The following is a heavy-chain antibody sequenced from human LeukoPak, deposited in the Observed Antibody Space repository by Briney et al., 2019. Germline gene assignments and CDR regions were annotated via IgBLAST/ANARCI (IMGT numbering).Heavy chain of an antibody. CDR2: ISGSGGST. CDR3: AKGDYGGNGGYFDY. V-gene: IGHV3-23*01. J-gene: IGHJ4*02. D-gene: IGHD4-23*01. Sequence: GGSLRLSCAASEFTFSSYNMNWVRQAPGKGLEWVSAISGSGGSTYYADSVKGRFTISRDDSKNTLYLQMNSLRAEDTAVYYCAKGDYGGNGGYFDYWGQGTLVTVSS. CDR1: EFTFSSYN.